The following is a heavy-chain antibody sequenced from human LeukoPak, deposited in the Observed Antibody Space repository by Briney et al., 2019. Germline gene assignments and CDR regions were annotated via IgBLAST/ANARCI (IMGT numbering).Heavy chain of an antibody. CDR2: INPNSGGT. CDR3: ARDRPPRVGMDV. Sequence: ASVKVSCKASGYTFTGYYMHWVRQAPGQGLGWMGRINPNSGGTNYAQKFQGRVTMTRDTSISTAYMELSRLRSDDTAVYYCARDRPPRVGMDVWGQGTTVTVSS. V-gene: IGHV1-2*06. J-gene: IGHJ6*02. CDR1: GYTFTGYY.